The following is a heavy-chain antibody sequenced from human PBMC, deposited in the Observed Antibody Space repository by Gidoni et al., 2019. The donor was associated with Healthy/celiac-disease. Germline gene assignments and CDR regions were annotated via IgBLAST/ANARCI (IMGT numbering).Heavy chain of an antibody. D-gene: IGHD2-15*01. V-gene: IGHV3-7*01. CDR1: GFTFSTSW. CDR2: IKQDGSEK. CDR3: AGDHCSGGSCYPASGMDV. Sequence: EVQLVESGGGLVQPGGSRRLSCAASGFTFSTSWLSWVRQAPGKGLEWVANIKQDGSEKYYVDSVKGRFTISRDNAKNSLYLQMNSLRAEDTAVYYCAGDHCSGGSCYPASGMDVWGQGTTVTVSS. J-gene: IGHJ6*02.